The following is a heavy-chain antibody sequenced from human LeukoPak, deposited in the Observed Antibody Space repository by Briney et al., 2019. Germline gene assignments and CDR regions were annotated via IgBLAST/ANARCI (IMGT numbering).Heavy chain of an antibody. CDR2: IYYSGST. CDR1: GYSISSGYY. V-gene: IGHV4-38-2*02. D-gene: IGHD1-26*01. Sequence: SETLSLTCTVSGYSISSGYYWGWIRQPPGKGLEWIGSIYYSGSTYYNPSLKSRVTISVDTSKNQFSLKLSSVTAADTAVYYCARRVGLYYFDYWGQGTLVTVSS. J-gene: IGHJ4*02. CDR3: ARRVGLYYFDY.